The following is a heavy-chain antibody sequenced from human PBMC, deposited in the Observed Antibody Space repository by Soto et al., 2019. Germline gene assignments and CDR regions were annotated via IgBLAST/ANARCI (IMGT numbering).Heavy chain of an antibody. J-gene: IGHJ5*02. CDR2: ISHSGIT. Sequence: LTCAVSGGSITSANWWTWVRQPPGGGLEWIGEISHSGITNYKASLKSRVTMSVDKTKNDVSLKLTSVTAADTAVYYCARVLRGWFDPWGQGTPVTVSS. CDR1: GGSITSANW. V-gene: IGHV4-4*02. CDR3: ARVLRGWFDP.